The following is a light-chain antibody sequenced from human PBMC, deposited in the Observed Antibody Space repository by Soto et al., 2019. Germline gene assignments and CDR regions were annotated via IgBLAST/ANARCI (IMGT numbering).Light chain of an antibody. CDR3: QQYGTPLFT. Sequence: IVLTQSPGTLSLSPGERATLSCGASQSVTNNFLAWYQQKPGQAPRLLIYGASSRATGDPDRFSGSGSGTDFTLTISRLEPGDFSVYYCQQYGTPLFTFGPGTKVDIK. CDR2: GAS. CDR1: QSVTNNF. V-gene: IGKV3-20*01. J-gene: IGKJ3*01.